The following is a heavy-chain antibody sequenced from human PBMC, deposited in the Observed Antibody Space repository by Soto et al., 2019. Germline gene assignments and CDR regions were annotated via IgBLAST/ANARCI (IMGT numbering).Heavy chain of an antibody. CDR2: ISSNGGST. V-gene: IGHV3-64*01. CDR3: ARGGGYCTNGVCSFFDDY. CDR1: GFTFSSYA. J-gene: IGHJ4*02. Sequence: GGSLRLSCAASGFTFSSYAMHWVRQAPGKGLEYVSAISSNGGSTYYANSVKGRFTISRDNSKNTLCLQMGSLRAEDMAVYYCARGGGYCTNGVCSFFDDYWGQGTLVTVSS. D-gene: IGHD2-8*01.